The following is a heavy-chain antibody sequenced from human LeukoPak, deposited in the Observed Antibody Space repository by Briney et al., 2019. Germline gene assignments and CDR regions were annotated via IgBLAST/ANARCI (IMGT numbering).Heavy chain of an antibody. Sequence: PGGSLRLSCAASGFIFSSYSMSWVRQAPGKGLEWVSVITGSGGNTYYADSVKGRFTISKDNSKNTVYLQMSSLRVDDTAVYYCAKAASSSWPPHYYGMDVWGQGTTVTVSS. CDR1: GFIFSSYS. D-gene: IGHD6-13*01. CDR3: AKAASSSWPPHYYGMDV. CDR2: ITGSGGNT. V-gene: IGHV3-23*01. J-gene: IGHJ6*02.